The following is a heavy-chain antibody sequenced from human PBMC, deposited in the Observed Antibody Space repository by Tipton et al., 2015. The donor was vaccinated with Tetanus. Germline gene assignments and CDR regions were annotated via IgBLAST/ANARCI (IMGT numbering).Heavy chain of an antibody. V-gene: IGHV4-61*01. CDR2: VSDSGST. CDR1: GAPVTSGRHH. Sequence: TLSLTCSVSGAPVTSGRHHWSWIRLAPGRGLEWIGFVSDSGSTNYNPSVRGPVAISLDTSKNQFSLELTSVTAADTAVYYCARDSSLGSNSWAFDLWGRGTTVTVSS. CDR3: ARDSSLGSNSWAFDL. D-gene: IGHD4-23*01. J-gene: IGHJ3*01.